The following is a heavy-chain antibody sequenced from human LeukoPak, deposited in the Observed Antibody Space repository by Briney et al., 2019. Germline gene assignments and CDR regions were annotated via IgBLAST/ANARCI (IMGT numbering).Heavy chain of an antibody. D-gene: IGHD4/OR15-4a*01. V-gene: IGHV4-39*07. J-gene: IGHJ6*03. CDR3: ARDANYAGEHYMDV. Sequence: SETLSLTCTVSGGSISSTSYYWGWIRQPPGKGLEWIGSIYYSWDTYYNPSLKSRVTISVDTSKNQFSLKLSSVTAADTAVYYCARDANYAGEHYMDVWGKGTTVTVSS. CDR1: GGSISSTSYY. CDR2: IYYSWDT.